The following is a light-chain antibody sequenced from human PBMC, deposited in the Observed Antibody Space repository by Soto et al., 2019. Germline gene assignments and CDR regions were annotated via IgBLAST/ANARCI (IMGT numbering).Light chain of an antibody. CDR3: QQYGSSPLIT. CDR1: QSVDSK. V-gene: IGKV3-15*01. Sequence: EIVMTQSPATLSVSPGERATLSCRASQSVDSKLAWYQQKPGQAPRLLIYGASTRATGFPARFSGSGSGTEFTLTISSLQSEDFAVYYCQQYGSSPLITFGQGTRLEIK. CDR2: GAS. J-gene: IGKJ5*01.